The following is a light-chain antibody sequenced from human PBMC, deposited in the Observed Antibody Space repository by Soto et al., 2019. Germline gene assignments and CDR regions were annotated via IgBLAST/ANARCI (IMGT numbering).Light chain of an antibody. Sequence: DIQMTQSPSTLSASVGDRVTITFRASQFISSWLAWYQQKPGKAPKLLIYKASSLESGVPSRFSGSGSGTEFTLTISSLQPDDFATYYCQQYNSYSSWTFGQGTKVDI. CDR2: KAS. V-gene: IGKV1-5*03. J-gene: IGKJ1*01. CDR3: QQYNSYSSWT. CDR1: QFISSW.